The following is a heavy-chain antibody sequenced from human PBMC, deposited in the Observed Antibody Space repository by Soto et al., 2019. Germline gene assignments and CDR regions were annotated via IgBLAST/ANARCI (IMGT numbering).Heavy chain of an antibody. CDR1: GFTFSHYA. CDR3: ARLKPAAWSFFPFGDH. D-gene: IGHD3-3*01. V-gene: IGHV3-23*01. CDR2: IGGGST. J-gene: IGHJ4*02. Sequence: EVQLLESGGNLVQPGGSLRLSCAASGFTFSHYAMTWVRQAPGKGLEWVSVIGGGSTYYADSVKGRFTISRDSSKNKLYLEMNSLGAEDKGVHYCARLKPAAWSFFPFGDHRGQGTLVTVSS.